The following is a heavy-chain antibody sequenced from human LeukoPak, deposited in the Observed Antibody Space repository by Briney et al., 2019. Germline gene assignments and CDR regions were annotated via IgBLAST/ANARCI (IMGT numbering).Heavy chain of an antibody. D-gene: IGHD6-19*01. CDR2: VNPNSGNT. J-gene: IGHJ4*02. V-gene: IGHV1-8*01. CDR1: GYTFTSYD. Sequence: GASVKVSCKASGYTFTSYDINWVRQAPGQGLEWMGWVNPNSGNTGYAQKFQGRVTMTRNTSISTAYMELSSLRSEDTAVYYCARVPPRYSSGFRPFDYWGQGTLVTVSS. CDR3: ARVPPRYSSGFRPFDY.